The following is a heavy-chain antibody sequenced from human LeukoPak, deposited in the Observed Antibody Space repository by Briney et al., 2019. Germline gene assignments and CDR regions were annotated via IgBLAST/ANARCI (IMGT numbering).Heavy chain of an antibody. CDR2: IYSGGST. D-gene: IGHD3-10*01. CDR1: GFTVSSNY. CDR3: ARDGITMVRGVITTTYFDY. V-gene: IGHV3-53*01. Sequence: GGSLRLSCAASGFTVSSNYMSWVRQAPGKGLEWVSVIYSGGSTYYADSVKGRFTISRDNSKNTLYLQMNSLRAEDTAVYYCARDGITMVRGVITTTYFDYGGQGTLVTVSS. J-gene: IGHJ4*02.